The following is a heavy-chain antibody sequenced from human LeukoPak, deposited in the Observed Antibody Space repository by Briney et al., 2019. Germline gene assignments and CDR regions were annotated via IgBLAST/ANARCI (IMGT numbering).Heavy chain of an antibody. CDR2: ISGSGGST. CDR1: GFTFSNYW. Sequence: GGSLRLSCAASGFTFSNYWMSWVRQAPGKGLEWVSGISGSGGSTYYADSVKGRFTISRDNTKNTLHLQMNSLRAEDTAVYYCAKDRHAPGRYCSSTSCFPFDSWGQGTLVTVSS. J-gene: IGHJ5*01. CDR3: AKDRHAPGRYCSSTSCFPFDS. V-gene: IGHV3-23*01. D-gene: IGHD2-2*01.